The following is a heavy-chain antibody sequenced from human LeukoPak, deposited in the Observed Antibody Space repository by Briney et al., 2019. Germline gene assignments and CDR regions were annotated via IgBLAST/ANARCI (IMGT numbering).Heavy chain of an antibody. CDR2: ISNSITTV. CDR1: GITFSSYS. D-gene: IGHD3-22*01. J-gene: IGHJ3*01. V-gene: IGHV3-48*02. CDR3: ARLDSSGPPF. Sequence: GGSLRLSCVASGITFSSYSMNWVRQAPGKGLEWVSYISNSITTVYYADSVKGRFTISRDNAKNSLHLQMNSLRDEDTAMYYCARLDSSGPPFWGQGTMVTVSS.